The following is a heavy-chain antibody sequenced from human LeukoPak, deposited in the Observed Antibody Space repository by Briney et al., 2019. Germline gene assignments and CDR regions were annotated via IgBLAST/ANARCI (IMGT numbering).Heavy chain of an antibody. V-gene: IGHV4-34*01. Sequence: NASETLSLTCAVYGGSFSGYYWSWIRQPPGKGLEWIGEINHSGSTNYNPSLKSRVTISVDTSKNQFSLKLSSVTAADTAVYYCASDSGRLDYWGQGTLVTVSS. CDR3: ASDSGRLDY. CDR2: INHSGST. CDR1: GGSFSGYY. D-gene: IGHD6-19*01. J-gene: IGHJ4*02.